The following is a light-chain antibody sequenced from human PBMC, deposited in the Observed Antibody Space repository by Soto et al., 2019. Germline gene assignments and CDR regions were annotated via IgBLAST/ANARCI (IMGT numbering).Light chain of an antibody. V-gene: IGKV4-1*01. J-gene: IGKJ4*01. Sequence: DMVMTQSPDSLAVSLGERATINCESRQSVLFTSNNKNYLAWYQQKPGQPPKLLLSWASARESGVPERFSGSGSGTLFTLSISSLQAEDVAVYYCQQYYTLPLTFGGGTKVDIK. CDR1: QSVLFTSNNKNY. CDR2: WAS. CDR3: QQYYTLPLT.